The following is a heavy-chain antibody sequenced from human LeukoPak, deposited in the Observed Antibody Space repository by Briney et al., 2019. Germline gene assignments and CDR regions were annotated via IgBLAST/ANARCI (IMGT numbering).Heavy chain of an antibody. J-gene: IGHJ6*03. V-gene: IGHV1-2*02. CDR1: GYTFTGYY. Sequence: GASVKDSCKASGYTFTGYYMHWVRQPPAQGLVGLGWINHNSGGTNYSQKFQGRGPMTRDTSISTAYMELSRLRSDDTAVYYCARECGAAANYYYYMDVWGKGTTVTVSS. CDR2: INHNSGGT. CDR3: ARECGAAANYYYYMDV. D-gene: IGHD2-2*01.